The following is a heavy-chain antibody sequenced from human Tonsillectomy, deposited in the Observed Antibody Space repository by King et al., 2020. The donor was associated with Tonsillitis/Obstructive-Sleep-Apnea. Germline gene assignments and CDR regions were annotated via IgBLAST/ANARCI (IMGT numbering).Heavy chain of an antibody. D-gene: IGHD4-17*01. Sequence: VQLVESGGGVVRPGGSLRLSCAASGFTFGDFGMSWVRQAPGKGLEWVSGINWNGDSTHYADSVKGRFAIFRDNAKKSLYLQMSSLRAEDTAFYYCAKIYGDPESWGQGTLVTVSS. J-gene: IGHJ5*02. CDR2: INWNGDST. CDR1: GFTFGDFG. V-gene: IGHV3-20*04. CDR3: AKIYGDPES.